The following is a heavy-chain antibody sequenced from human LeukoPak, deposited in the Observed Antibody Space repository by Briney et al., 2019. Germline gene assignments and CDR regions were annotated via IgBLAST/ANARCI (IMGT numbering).Heavy chain of an antibody. CDR1: GYTLTGYY. CDR2: INPNSGDT. CDR3: ARGVAGAYYYYYMDV. D-gene: IGHD6-19*01. J-gene: IGHJ6*03. Sequence: GASVKVSCKASGYTLTGYYMHWVRQAPGQGLEWMGWINPNSGDTNYGQKFQGRVTMTRDTSISTAYMELSRLRSDDTAVYYCARGVAGAYYYYYMDVWGKGTTVTVSS. V-gene: IGHV1-2*02.